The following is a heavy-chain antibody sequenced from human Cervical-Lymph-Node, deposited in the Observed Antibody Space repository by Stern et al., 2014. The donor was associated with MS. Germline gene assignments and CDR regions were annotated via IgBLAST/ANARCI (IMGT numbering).Heavy chain of an antibody. J-gene: IGHJ4*02. CDR2: VHYGGRPSS. D-gene: IGHD2-15*01. CDR1: DGSIGTFH. V-gene: IGHV4-59*01. CDR3: ARGRGGDGSGLFDS. Sequence: QLQLQESGPGLVKPSETLYVTCTVSDGSIGTFHWSWIRQPPGKGLEWIGYVHYGGRPSSKYKVPVKGRVTILLDTAKNKFSPKLSSVTAADTAMYYCARGRGGDGSGLFDSWGRGTLVTVSS.